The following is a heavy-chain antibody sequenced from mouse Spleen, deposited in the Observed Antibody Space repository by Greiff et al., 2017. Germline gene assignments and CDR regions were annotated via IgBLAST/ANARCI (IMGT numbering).Heavy chain of an antibody. CDR1: GYSFTSYW. V-gene: IGHV1-5*01. J-gene: IGHJ4*01. CDR2: IYPGNSDT. CDR3: KGIYYDYYAMDY. D-gene: IGHD2-1*01. Sequence: EVKLVESGTVLARPGASVKMSCKASGYSFTSYWMHWVKQRPGQGLEWIGAIYPGNSDTSYNQKFKGKAKLTAVTSASTAYMELSSLTNEDSAVYYCKGIYYDYYAMDYWGQGTSVTVSS.